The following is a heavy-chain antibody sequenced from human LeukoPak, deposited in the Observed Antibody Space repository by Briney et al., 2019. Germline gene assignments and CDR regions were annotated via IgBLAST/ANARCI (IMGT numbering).Heavy chain of an antibody. CDR2: INPNSGGT. CDR3: ARARDSSGWYGGNWFDP. V-gene: IGHV1-2*02. D-gene: IGHD6-19*01. J-gene: IGHJ5*02. Sequence: GASVKVSCKASGYTFTCYYMHWVRQAPGQGLEWMGWINPNSGGTNYAQKFQGRVTMTRDTSISTAYMELSRLRSDDTAVYYCARARDSSGWYGGNWFDPWGQGTLVTVSS. CDR1: GYTFTCYY.